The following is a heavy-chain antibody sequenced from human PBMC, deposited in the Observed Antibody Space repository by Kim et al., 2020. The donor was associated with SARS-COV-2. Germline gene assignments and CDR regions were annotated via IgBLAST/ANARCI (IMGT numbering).Heavy chain of an antibody. D-gene: IGHD3-10*01. Sequence: GGSLRLSCVTSGFTFSISGLSWVRQAPGKGLQWVSSITSAGETHHADSVKGRFSISRDNSKSMLYLQMDSLRVEDTAIYYCAKAPPTSNYYGQYYSDYWGQGTLVTVSS. CDR3: AKAPPTSNYYGQYYSDY. V-gene: IGHV3-23*01. CDR2: ITSAGET. J-gene: IGHJ4*02. CDR1: GFTFSISG.